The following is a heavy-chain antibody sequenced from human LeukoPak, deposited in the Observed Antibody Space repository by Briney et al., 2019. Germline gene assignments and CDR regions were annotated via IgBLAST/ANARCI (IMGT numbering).Heavy chain of an antibody. Sequence: SGAPCLTSSESGGSLSSGEYCWRWIRLPARGGLEWIVRSYASGSTNYNPSFKSQVTISVDTSRNRFSLNWSTVTATDTAVYSCASEVLGAAGTFFYWGQGTLVTVSS. V-gene: IGHV4-61*02. CDR2: SYASGST. CDR1: GGSLSSGEYC. CDR3: ASEVLGAAGTFFY. D-gene: IGHD6-13*01. J-gene: IGHJ4*02.